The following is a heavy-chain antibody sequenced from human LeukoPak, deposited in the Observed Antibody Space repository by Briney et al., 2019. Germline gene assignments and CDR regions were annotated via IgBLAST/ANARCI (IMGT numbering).Heavy chain of an antibody. J-gene: IGHJ4*02. D-gene: IGHD2-15*01. CDR1: GGSFSGYC. Sequence: SETLSLTCAVYGGSFSGYCWSWIRQPPGKGLEWIGEINHSGSTNYNPSVKSRVTISVDTSKNQFSLKLSSVTAADTAVYYCASSISCSGGSCYHDYWGQGTLVTVSS. CDR3: ASSISCSGGSCYHDY. CDR2: INHSGST. V-gene: IGHV4-34*01.